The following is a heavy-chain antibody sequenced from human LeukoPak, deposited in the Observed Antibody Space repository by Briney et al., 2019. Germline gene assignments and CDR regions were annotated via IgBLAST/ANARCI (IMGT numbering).Heavy chain of an antibody. CDR1: GGSFSGYY. J-gene: IGHJ4*02. Sequence: SETLSLTCAVYGGSFSGYYWSWIRQPPGKGLEWIGEINHSGSTNYNPSLKSRVTISVDTPKNQFSLKLSSVTAADTAVYYCARARGYSYGYDYWGQGTLVTVSS. V-gene: IGHV4-34*01. CDR3: ARARGYSYGYDY. CDR2: INHSGST. D-gene: IGHD5-18*01.